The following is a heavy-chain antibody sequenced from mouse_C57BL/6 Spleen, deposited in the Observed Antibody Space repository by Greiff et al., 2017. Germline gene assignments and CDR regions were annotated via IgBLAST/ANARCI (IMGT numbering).Heavy chain of an antibody. CDR1: GYSITSGYY. V-gene: IGHV3-6*01. CDR2: ISYDGSN. CDR3: ASIYYDYDWGYYYAMDY. D-gene: IGHD2-4*01. Sequence: VQLKESGPGLVKPSQSLSLTCSVTGYSITSGYYWNWIRQFPGNKLEWMGYISYDGSNNYNPSLKNRISITRDTSKNQFFLKLNSVTTEDTATYYCASIYYDYDWGYYYAMDYWGQGTSVTVSS. J-gene: IGHJ4*01.